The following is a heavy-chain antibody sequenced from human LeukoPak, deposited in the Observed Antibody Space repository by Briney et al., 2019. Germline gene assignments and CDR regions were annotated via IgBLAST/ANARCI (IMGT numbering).Heavy chain of an antibody. J-gene: IGHJ4*02. CDR3: ARQGPLRYFDWYSPYYFDY. D-gene: IGHD3-9*01. Sequence: SETLSLTCAVYGGSFSGYYWSWIRQPPGKGLEWIGEINHSGSTNYNPSLKSRVTISVDTSKNQFSLKLSSVTAADTAVYYCARQGPLRYFDWYSPYYFDYWGQGTLVTVSS. CDR1: GGSFSGYY. CDR2: INHSGST. V-gene: IGHV4-34*01.